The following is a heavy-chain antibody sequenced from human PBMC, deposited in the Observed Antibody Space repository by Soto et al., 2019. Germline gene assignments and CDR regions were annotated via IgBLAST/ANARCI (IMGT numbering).Heavy chain of an antibody. CDR2: ISSSSSYT. Sequence: QVQLVESGGGLVKPGGSLRLSCAASGFTFSDYYMSWIRQAPGKGLEWVSYISSSSSYTNYADSVKGRFTISRDNAKNSLYLQMNSLRAEDTAVYYCARVIGRIAAAGTSGWFDPWGQGTLVTVSS. J-gene: IGHJ5*02. D-gene: IGHD6-13*01. CDR3: ARVIGRIAAAGTSGWFDP. V-gene: IGHV3-11*06. CDR1: GFTFSDYY.